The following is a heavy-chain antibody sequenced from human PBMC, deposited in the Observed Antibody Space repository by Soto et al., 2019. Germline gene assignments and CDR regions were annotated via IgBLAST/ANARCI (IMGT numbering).Heavy chain of an antibody. CDR3: ARDHLILPAHDFFYGSDV. V-gene: IGHV3-7*03. Sequence: DVQLKESGGGLVQPGQSLRLSCEVSGFTLSMYSMTWVRQAPGKGLEWVAKISQDGSDGHYLDSVKGRFTISRDNAKNSVYLQMNSLRADDTAVYYCARDHLILPAHDFFYGSDVWGQGAKVTVSS. J-gene: IGHJ6*02. CDR1: GFTLSMYS. D-gene: IGHD2-21*02. CDR2: ISQDGSDG.